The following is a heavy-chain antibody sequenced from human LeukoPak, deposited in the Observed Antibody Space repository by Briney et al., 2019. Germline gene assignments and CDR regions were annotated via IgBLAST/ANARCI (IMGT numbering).Heavy chain of an antibody. V-gene: IGHV3-9*01. CDR2: ISWNSGSI. CDR1: GFTFDDYA. D-gene: IGHD6-13*01. CDR3: AKDTTIAAAGPFDY. J-gene: IGHJ4*02. Sequence: GGSLRLSCAASGFTFDDYAMRWVRQAPGKGLEWVSGISWNSGSIGYADSVKGRFTISRDNAKNSLYLQMNSLRAEDTALYYCAKDTTIAAAGPFDYWGQGTLVTVSS.